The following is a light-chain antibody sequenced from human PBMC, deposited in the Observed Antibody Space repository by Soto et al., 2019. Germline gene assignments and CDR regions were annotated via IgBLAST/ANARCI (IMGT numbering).Light chain of an antibody. CDR1: QSISSY. V-gene: IGKV1-39*01. J-gene: IGKJ2*01. CDR3: VQHSDYPFT. CDR2: AAS. Sequence: DIQMTQSPSSLSASVGDRVTITCRASQSISSYLNWYQQKPGKAPKLVIYAASSLQSGVPSSFSGSGSGTDFTLTISSLQPEDFATYFCVQHSDYPFTFGQGTRLDI.